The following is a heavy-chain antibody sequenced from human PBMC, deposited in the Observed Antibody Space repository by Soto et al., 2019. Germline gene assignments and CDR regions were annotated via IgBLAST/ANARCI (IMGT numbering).Heavy chain of an antibody. CDR3: TIGSRSGEVFDI. J-gene: IGHJ3*02. V-gene: IGHV1-69*02. CDR1: GGTFSTYS. Sequence: QVQLVQSGAEVKKPGSSVKVSCKASGGTFSTYSMVWVRQAPGQGLEWMGRIIPMLGIRNYAQRFQDRVTIPADKSTATAHMELSSLRSEDTALYYCTIGSRSGEVFDIWGQGTMVTVSS. D-gene: IGHD2-21*01. CDR2: IIPMLGIR.